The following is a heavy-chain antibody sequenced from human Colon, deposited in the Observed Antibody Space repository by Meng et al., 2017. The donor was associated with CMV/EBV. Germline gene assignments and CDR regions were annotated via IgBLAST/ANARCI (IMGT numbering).Heavy chain of an antibody. CDR3: GDPPADY. CDR2: IFHSGAT. V-gene: IGHV4-4*01. CDR1: GGSLIGTNW. Sequence: TLSLTWVVAGGSLIGTNWWNWVRQSPGGGLEWIGEIFHSGATNYNPSLKSRVTISIDNSKNQFSLKLTSVTAADTAVYFCGDPPADYWGQGVLGHRLL. J-gene: IGHJ4*02.